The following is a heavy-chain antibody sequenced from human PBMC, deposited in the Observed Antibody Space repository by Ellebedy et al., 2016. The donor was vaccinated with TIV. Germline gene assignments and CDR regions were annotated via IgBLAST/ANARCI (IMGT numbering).Heavy chain of an antibody. J-gene: IGHJ5*02. CDR2: VNSDESNK. V-gene: IGHV3-30*02. CDR1: GFTFTKYG. CDR3: ARDRSDWFDP. Sequence: GESLKISCAASGFTFTKYGMHWVRQAPGKGLEWAASVNSDESNKYYADSVKGRFTISRDNSKNTLYLQMNSLRAEDTAVYYCARDRSDWFDPWGQGTLVTVSS.